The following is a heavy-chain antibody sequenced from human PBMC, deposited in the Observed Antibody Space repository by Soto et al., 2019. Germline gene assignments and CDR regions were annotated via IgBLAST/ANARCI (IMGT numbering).Heavy chain of an antibody. D-gene: IGHD4-4*01. Sequence: ASVKVSCKASGYTFTSYGISWVRQAPGQGLEWMGWISAYNGNTNYAQKLQGRVTMTTDTSTSTAYMELRSLRSGDTAVYYCAREDNSNSYFYYYGMDVWGQGTTVTVSS. J-gene: IGHJ6*02. V-gene: IGHV1-18*01. CDR2: ISAYNGNT. CDR3: AREDNSNSYFYYYGMDV. CDR1: GYTFTSYG.